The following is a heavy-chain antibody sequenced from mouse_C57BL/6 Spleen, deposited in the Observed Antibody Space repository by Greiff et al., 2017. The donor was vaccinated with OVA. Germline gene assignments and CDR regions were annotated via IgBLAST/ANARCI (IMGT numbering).Heavy chain of an antibody. Sequence: VQLVESGAELVKPGASVKISCKASGYAFSSYWMNWVKQRPGKGLEWIGQIYPGDGDTNYNGKFKGKATLTADKSSSTAYMQLSSLTSEDSAVYFCARSADDYAMDYWGQGTSVTVSS. V-gene: IGHV1-80*01. CDR3: ARSADDYAMDY. CDR2: IYPGDGDT. D-gene: IGHD6-1*01. J-gene: IGHJ4*01. CDR1: GYAFSSYW.